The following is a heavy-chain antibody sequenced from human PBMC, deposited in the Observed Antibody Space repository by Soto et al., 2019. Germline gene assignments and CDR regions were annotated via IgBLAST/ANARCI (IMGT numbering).Heavy chain of an antibody. V-gene: IGHV3-11*01. CDR2: ISGSGSTI. J-gene: IGHJ6*02. CDR3: ARGTYVGYYYAVDV. D-gene: IGHD1-1*01. CDR1: GVTCSDYY. Sequence: GGSLRLSGAASGVTCSDYYMNWIRQAPGKGLEWVSYISGSGSTIYYADSVKGRFTISRDNAKNSLYLQMNSLRAEDTAVYYCARGTYVGYYYAVDVWGQGTTVTVSS.